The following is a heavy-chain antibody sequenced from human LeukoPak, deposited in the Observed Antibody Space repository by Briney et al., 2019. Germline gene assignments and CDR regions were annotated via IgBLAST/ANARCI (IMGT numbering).Heavy chain of an antibody. CDR1: GGTFSSYA. CDR2: IIPILGIA. V-gene: IGHV1-69*04. D-gene: IGHD4-17*01. Sequence: SVKVSCKASGGTFSSYAISWVRQAPGQGLEWMGRIIPILGIANYAQKFQGRVTITADKSTSTAYMELSSLRSEDTAVYYCASSAPKDYGDFPYYFDYWGQGTLVTVSS. CDR3: ASSAPKDYGDFPYYFDY. J-gene: IGHJ4*02.